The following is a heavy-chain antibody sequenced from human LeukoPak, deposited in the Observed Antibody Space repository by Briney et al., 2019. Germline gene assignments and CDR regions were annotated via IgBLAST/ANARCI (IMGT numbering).Heavy chain of an antibody. J-gene: IGHJ4*02. CDR3: ARVYCSSTSCYRGIDY. CDR1: GYTFTGYY. Sequence: GASVKVSCKASGYTFTGYYMHWVRQAPGQGLEWMGWSNPNSGGTNYAQKFQGRATMTRDTSISTAYMELSRLRSDDTAVYYCARVYCSSTSCYRGIDYWGQGTLVTVSS. V-gene: IGHV1-2*02. D-gene: IGHD2-2*02. CDR2: SNPNSGGT.